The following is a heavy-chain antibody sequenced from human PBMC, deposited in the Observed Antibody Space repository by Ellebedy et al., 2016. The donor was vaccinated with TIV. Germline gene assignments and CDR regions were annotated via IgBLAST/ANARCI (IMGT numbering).Heavy chain of an antibody. CDR1: GYSISSYYY. CDR2: IYHSGST. Sequence: SETLSLXXSVSGYSISSYYYWGWIRQSPGKGLEWIGSIYHSGSTYYKPSLKSRVTISVDTSKNQFSLKLSSVTAADTAVYYCARGPYSSTWYHPPFDYWGQGTLVTVSS. V-gene: IGHV4-38-2*02. CDR3: ARGPYSSTWYHPPFDY. J-gene: IGHJ4*02. D-gene: IGHD6-13*01.